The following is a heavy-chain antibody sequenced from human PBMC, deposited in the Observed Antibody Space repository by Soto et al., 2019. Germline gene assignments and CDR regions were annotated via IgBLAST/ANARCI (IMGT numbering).Heavy chain of an antibody. D-gene: IGHD4-17*01. J-gene: IGHJ1*01. CDR3: ATTSGDFRDFQN. V-gene: IGHV3-72*01. Sequence: EVQLVESGGGLVQPGGSLRLSCAASGFTFSDHYMDWVRQAPGKGLEWVGRIRNRANSYSTEYAASVKGRFTISRDGSKNSLYLQMNSLKTEDTAVYYCATTSGDFRDFQNWGQGTLVIVSS. CDR2: IRNRANSYST. CDR1: GFTFSDHY.